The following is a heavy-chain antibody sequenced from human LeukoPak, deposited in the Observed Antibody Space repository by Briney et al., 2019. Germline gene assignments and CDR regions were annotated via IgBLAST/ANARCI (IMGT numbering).Heavy chain of an antibody. D-gene: IGHD2-15*01. Sequence: GGSLRLSCAASGFTFSTYWMTWVRQAPGKGLEWVSLTYSGGSTYYTDSVKGRFTISRDNSKNTVYLQMNSLRAEDTAVYYCARGYCSGGSCYSDWFDPWGRGTLVTVSS. J-gene: IGHJ5*02. CDR1: GFTFSTYW. V-gene: IGHV3-53*01. CDR2: TYSGGST. CDR3: ARGYCSGGSCYSDWFDP.